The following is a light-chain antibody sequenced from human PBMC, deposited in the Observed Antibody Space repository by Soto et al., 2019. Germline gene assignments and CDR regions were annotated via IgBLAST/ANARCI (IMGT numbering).Light chain of an antibody. J-gene: IGLJ1*01. CDR2: EAS. CDR1: SSDVGSYNL. V-gene: IGLV2-23*01. CDR3: CSYEGFRPCV. Sequence: QSALTQPASVSGSPGQSTTISCTGTSSDVGSYNLVSWYQQHPGKAPKLLIYEASKRPSGVSNRFSGSKSDNTASLTISGLQAEDEADYYCCSYEGFRPCVFGTGTKVTV.